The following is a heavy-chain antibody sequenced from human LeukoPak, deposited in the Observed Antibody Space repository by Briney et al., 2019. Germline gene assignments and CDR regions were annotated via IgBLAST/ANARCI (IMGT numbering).Heavy chain of an antibody. CDR1: GFTSSGFG. CDR2: ISTSSSYI. V-gene: IGHV3-21*01. D-gene: IGHD2-15*01. Sequence: GGSLRLSCEVSGFTSSGFGMNWVRQAPGRGLEWVSSISTSSSYIYYADAVKGRFTISRVNAKNSLYLRMNSLRAEDTAVYYCARDMQGYCSGGSCTAFDSWGPGTLVTVSS. J-gene: IGHJ4*02. CDR3: ARDMQGYCSGGSCTAFDS.